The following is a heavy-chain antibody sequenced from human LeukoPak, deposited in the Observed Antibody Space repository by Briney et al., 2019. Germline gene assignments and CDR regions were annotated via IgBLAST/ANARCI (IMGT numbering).Heavy chain of an antibody. V-gene: IGHV3-48*04. Sequence: GSLRLSCTASGFPFSTYSMNWVRQAPEKGLEWISYIGSSGNTIFYADSVRGRFTISRDNAKNSLFLQMNSLRVEDTAVYYCVRGLKTAYNYFDYWGQGTLVTVYS. D-gene: IGHD2-21*02. CDR3: VRGLKTAYNYFDY. J-gene: IGHJ4*02. CDR1: GFPFSTYS. CDR2: IGSSGNTI.